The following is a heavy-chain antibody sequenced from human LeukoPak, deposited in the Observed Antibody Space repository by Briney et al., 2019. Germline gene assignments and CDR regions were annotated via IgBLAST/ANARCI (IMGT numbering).Heavy chain of an antibody. CDR3: ARRKVGATPYDY. CDR2: INWNGGST. Sequence: GGSLRLSCAASGFTFDDYGMSWVRQAPGKGLEWVSGINWNGGSTGYADSVKGRFTITRDNAKNSLYLQMNSLRAEDTALYYCARRKVGATPYDYWGQGTLVTVSS. V-gene: IGHV3-20*04. J-gene: IGHJ4*02. CDR1: GFTFDDYG. D-gene: IGHD1-26*01.